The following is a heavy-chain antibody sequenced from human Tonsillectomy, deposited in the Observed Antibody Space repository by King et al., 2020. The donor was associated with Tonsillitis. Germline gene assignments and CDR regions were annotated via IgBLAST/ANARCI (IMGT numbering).Heavy chain of an antibody. J-gene: IGHJ4*02. Sequence: VQLVQSGAEVKKPGESLKISCKGSGYSFTNYWIGWVRQMPGKGLEWMGIIYPVDSDTRYSPSFQGQVTISADKSFSTAYLQWSSLKASDPVMYYCAISPGPLYVSGTYSYWSGVDYWGQGTVVTVSS. CDR3: AISPGPLYVSGTYSYWSGVDY. CDR1: GYSFTNYW. V-gene: IGHV5-51*01. D-gene: IGHD3-10*01. CDR2: IYPVDSDT.